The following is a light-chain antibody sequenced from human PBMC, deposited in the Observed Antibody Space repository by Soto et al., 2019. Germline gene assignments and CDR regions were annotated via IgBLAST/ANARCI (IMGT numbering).Light chain of an antibody. Sequence: EIEMTQSPATLSVSPGERATRACRASQSVSSNVAWYQQKPGQAPRLLIYGASTRATGIPARFSGSGSGTEFTLTISSLQSEDFAVYYCQQYNNWPPWTFGQGTKVEIK. V-gene: IGKV3-15*01. CDR1: QSVSSN. CDR3: QQYNNWPPWT. CDR2: GAS. J-gene: IGKJ1*01.